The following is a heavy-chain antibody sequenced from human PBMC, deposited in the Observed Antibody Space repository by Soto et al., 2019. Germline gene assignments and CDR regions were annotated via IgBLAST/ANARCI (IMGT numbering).Heavy chain of an antibody. Sequence: SETLSLTCTVSGDSISSYYWSWIRQPPGKGLEWIGYIYYSGSTNYNPSLKSRVTISVDTSKNQFSLKLSSVTAADTAVYYCARRQRYCSGNSCFLFAYWGPGILVTVSS. CDR1: GDSISSYY. J-gene: IGHJ4*02. CDR3: ARRQRYCSGNSCFLFAY. V-gene: IGHV4-59*12. CDR2: IYYSGST. D-gene: IGHD2-15*01.